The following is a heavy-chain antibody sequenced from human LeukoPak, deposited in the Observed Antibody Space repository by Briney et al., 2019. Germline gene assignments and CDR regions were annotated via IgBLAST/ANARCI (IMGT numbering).Heavy chain of an antibody. CDR3: AGGYCSGGSCHLPVY. Sequence: PGGSLRLSCAASGFTFSSYAMSWVRQAPGKGLEWVSSISSSSSYIYYADSVKGRFTISRDNAKNSLYLQMNSLRAEDTAVYYCAGGYCSGGSCHLPVYWGQGTLVTVSS. CDR2: ISSSSSYI. D-gene: IGHD2-15*01. J-gene: IGHJ4*02. V-gene: IGHV3-21*01. CDR1: GFTFSSYA.